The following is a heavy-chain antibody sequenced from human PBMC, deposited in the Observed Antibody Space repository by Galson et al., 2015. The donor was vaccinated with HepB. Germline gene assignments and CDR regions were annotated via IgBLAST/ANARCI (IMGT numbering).Heavy chain of an antibody. CDR3: AHSNQHLGDWYFDL. J-gene: IGHJ2*01. V-gene: IGHV2-5*02. D-gene: IGHD6-13*01. Sequence: PALVKPTQTLTLTCTFSGFSLSTSGVGVGWIRQPPGKALEWLALIYWDDDKRYRSSLKSRLTITKDTSKNQVVLTMTNMDPVDTATYYCAHSNQHLGDWYFDLWGRGTRVTVSS. CDR2: IYWDDDK. CDR1: GFSLSTSGVG.